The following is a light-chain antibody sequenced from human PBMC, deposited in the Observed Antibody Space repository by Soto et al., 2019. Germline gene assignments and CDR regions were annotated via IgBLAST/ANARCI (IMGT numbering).Light chain of an antibody. CDR3: QSYDSSLSGCYV. Sequence: QSVLTQPPSVSGAPGQMVTISCTGSSSNIGAGYDVHWYQQLPGTAPKLLIYGNSNRPSGVPDRFSGSKSGTSASLAITGLQAEDEADYYCQSYDSSLSGCYVFGTGTKVTVL. CDR2: GNS. V-gene: IGLV1-40*01. J-gene: IGLJ1*01. CDR1: SSNIGAGYD.